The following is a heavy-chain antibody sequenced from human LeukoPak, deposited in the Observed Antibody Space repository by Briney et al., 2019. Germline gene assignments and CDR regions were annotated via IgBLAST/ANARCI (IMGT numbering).Heavy chain of an antibody. CDR3: ARAPRDSSTMLDR. V-gene: IGHV1-46*01. J-gene: IGHJ5*02. Sequence: ASVKVSCKASGYTFTSFWIQWVRQAPGQGLEWTGLINPSDGSTTYTHRFQGRVTVTRDTSTSTVYMDLSSLRSEDTAVYYCARAPRDSSTMLDRWGQGTLVTVSS. CDR1: GYTFTSFW. D-gene: IGHD6-13*01. CDR2: INPSDGST.